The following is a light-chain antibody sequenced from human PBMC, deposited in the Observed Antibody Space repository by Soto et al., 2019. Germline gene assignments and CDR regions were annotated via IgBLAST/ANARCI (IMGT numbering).Light chain of an antibody. CDR3: QHYNHWLWT. CDR1: QSIRST. CDR2: GAS. Sequence: EIVMTLSPATLSVSPGERATLSCRASQSIRSTLAWYQQTPGQAPRLLIYGASTRATGIPARFSGSGSGTEFTLTISSLQSEDFAVYYCQHYNHWLWTFGQGTKGDI. V-gene: IGKV3-15*01. J-gene: IGKJ1*01.